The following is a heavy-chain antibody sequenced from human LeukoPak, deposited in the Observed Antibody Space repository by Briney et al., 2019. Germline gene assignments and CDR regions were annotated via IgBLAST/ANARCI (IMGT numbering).Heavy chain of an antibody. J-gene: IGHJ4*02. V-gene: IGHV1-8*01. D-gene: IGHD3-22*01. CDR2: MNPNSGNT. CDR3: ARSSSPHYYDSSGYVYYFDY. CDR1: GYTFTSYD. Sequence: ASVKVSCKASGYTFTSYDINWVRQAAGQGLEWMGWMNPNSGNTGYAQKFQGRVTMTRNTSISTAYMELSSLRSEDTAVYYCARSSSPHYYDSSGYVYYFDYWGQGTLVTVSS.